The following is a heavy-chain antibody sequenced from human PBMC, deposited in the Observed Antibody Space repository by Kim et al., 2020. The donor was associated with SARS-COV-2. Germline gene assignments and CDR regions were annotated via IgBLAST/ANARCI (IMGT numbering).Heavy chain of an antibody. CDR2: IKQDGSEK. CDR3: ARDPSQVFYYGSGKY. J-gene: IGHJ4*02. V-gene: IGHV3-7*03. CDR1: GFTFSSYW. Sequence: GGSLRLSCAASGFTFSSYWMSWVRQAPGKGLEWVANIKQDGSEKYYVDSVKGRFNISRDNAKNSLYLQMNSLRAEDTAVYYCARDPSQVFYYGSGKYWGQGTLVTVSS. D-gene: IGHD3-10*01.